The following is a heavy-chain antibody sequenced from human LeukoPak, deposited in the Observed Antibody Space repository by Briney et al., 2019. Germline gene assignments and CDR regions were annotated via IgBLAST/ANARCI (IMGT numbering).Heavy chain of an antibody. CDR1: GYTFTSYD. J-gene: IGHJ5*02. CDR3: ARSVGASDWFGP. CDR2: MNPNSGNT. D-gene: IGHD1-26*01. V-gene: IGHV1-8*01. Sequence: GASVKVSCKASGYTFTSYDINWVRQATGQGLEWMGWMNPNSGNTGYSQKFQGRVTMTRNTSISTAFMELSSLTSEDTAVYYCARSVGASDWFGPWGQGTLVTVSS.